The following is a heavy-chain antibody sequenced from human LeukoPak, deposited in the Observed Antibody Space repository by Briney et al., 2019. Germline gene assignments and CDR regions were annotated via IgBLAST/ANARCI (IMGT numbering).Heavy chain of an antibody. CDR2: INPNSGGT. Sequence: ASVKVSCKASGYTFTGYYMHWVRQAPGQGLEWMGWINPNSGGTNYAQKFQGRVTMTRDTSISTAYMELSRLRSDDTAVYYCARDPSKNDFWSGYSKYYYYYGMDVWGQGTTVTVSS. V-gene: IGHV1-2*02. D-gene: IGHD3-3*01. CDR3: ARDPSKNDFWSGYSKYYYYYGMDV. CDR1: GYTFTGYY. J-gene: IGHJ6*02.